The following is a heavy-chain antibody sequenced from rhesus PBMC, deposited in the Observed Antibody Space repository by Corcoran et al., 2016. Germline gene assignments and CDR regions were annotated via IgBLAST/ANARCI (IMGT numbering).Heavy chain of an antibody. D-gene: IGHD4-23*01. J-gene: IGHJ4*01. CDR2: ISPYNGDK. CDR3: TSSQYSNYYFDY. Sequence: QVQLVQSGGEIKQPGASVKLSCKASGYTFTSYYMHWVRQAPGQGLEWIGRISPYNGDKGYAQNVQGRVTITTATSTSTGYMELSSLRSEDTAVYYCTSSQYSNYYFDYWGQGVLVTVSS. V-gene: IGHV1-1*01. CDR1: GYTFTSYY.